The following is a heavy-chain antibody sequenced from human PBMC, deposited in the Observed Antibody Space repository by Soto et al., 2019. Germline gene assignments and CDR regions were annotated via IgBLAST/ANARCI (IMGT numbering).Heavy chain of an antibody. D-gene: IGHD2-2*01. CDR3: ARGPRQIPGYCISTSCYYFDY. Sequence: GGSLRLSCAASGFTFSSYAMHWVRQAPGKGLEWVAVISYDGSNKYYADSVKGRFTISRDNSKNTLYLQMNSLRAEDTAVYYCARGPRQIPGYCISTSCYYFDYWGQGTLVTVSS. J-gene: IGHJ4*02. CDR2: ISYDGSNK. CDR1: GFTFSSYA. V-gene: IGHV3-30-3*01.